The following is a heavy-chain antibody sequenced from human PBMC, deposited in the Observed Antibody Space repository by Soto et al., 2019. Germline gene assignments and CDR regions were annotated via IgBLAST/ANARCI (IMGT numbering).Heavy chain of an antibody. CDR3: ARVKGGTTRRAFDS. Sequence: SETLSLTCTVSGDSISSGGYYWSWIRQHPGKGLEWIGYIYDNGGAYYSPSLKGRVVISVDRSENQFSLRLGSVTAADTAVYYCARVKGGTTRRAFDSWGQGTLVTVSS. CDR1: GDSISSGGYY. V-gene: IGHV4-31*03. D-gene: IGHD1-7*01. CDR2: IYDNGGA. J-gene: IGHJ4*02.